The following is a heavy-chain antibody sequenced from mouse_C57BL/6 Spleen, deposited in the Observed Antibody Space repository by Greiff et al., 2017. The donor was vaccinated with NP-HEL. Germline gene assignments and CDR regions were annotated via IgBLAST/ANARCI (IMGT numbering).Heavy chain of an antibody. D-gene: IGHD2-5*01. J-gene: IGHJ3*01. V-gene: IGHV1-80*01. CDR2: IYPGDGDT. Sequence: QVQLQQSGAELVKPGASVKISCKASGYAFSSYWMNWVKQRPGKGLEWIGQIYPGDGDTHYNGKFKGKATLTADKSSSTAYMQLSSLTSDDSAVDVCERGGDYSNFWFAYWGKGTLVTVSA. CDR3: ERGGDYSNFWFAY. CDR1: GYAFSSYW.